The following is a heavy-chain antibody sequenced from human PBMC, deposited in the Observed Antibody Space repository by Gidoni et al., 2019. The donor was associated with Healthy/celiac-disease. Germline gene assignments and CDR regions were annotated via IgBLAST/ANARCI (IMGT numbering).Heavy chain of an antibody. CDR2: ISSSSSYI. J-gene: IGHJ3*02. Sequence: EVQLVESGGGLVKPGGSLRLSCAASGFTFSSYSMNWVRQAPGKGLEWVSSISSSSSYIYYADSVKGRFTISRDNAKNSLYLQMNSRRAEDTAVYYCARDRAGPDRLVESGAFDIWGQGTMVTVSS. CDR1: GFTFSSYS. D-gene: IGHD2-21*01. CDR3: ARDRAGPDRLVESGAFDI. V-gene: IGHV3-21*01.